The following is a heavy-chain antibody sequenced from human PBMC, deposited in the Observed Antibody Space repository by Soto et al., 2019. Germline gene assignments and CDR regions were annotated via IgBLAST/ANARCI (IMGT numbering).Heavy chain of an antibody. CDR3: AADQLELRAFDI. CDR2: IVVGSGNT. V-gene: IGHV1-58*01. CDR1: GFTFTSSA. D-gene: IGHD1-7*01. Sequence: ASVKVSCKASGFTFTSSAVQWVRQARGQRLEWIGWIVVGSGNTNYAQKFQERVTITRDMSTSTAYMELSSLRSEDTAMYYCAADQLELRAFDIWGQGTMVTVSS. J-gene: IGHJ3*02.